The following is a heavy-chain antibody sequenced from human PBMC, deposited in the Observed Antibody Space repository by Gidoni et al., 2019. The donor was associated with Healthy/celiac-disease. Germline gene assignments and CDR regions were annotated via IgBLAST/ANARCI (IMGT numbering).Heavy chain of an antibody. CDR3: ARTIAVAPGRPPYYYYGMDV. CDR1: GFTFSSYA. Sequence: QVQLVESGGGVVQPGRSLRLSCAASGFTFSSYAMHWVRQAPGKGLEWVAVISYDGSNKYYADSVKVRFTISRDNSKNTLYLQMNILRAEDTAVYYCARTIAVAPGRPPYYYYGMDVWGQGTTVTVSS. D-gene: IGHD6-19*01. V-gene: IGHV3-30-3*01. J-gene: IGHJ6*02. CDR2: ISYDGSNK.